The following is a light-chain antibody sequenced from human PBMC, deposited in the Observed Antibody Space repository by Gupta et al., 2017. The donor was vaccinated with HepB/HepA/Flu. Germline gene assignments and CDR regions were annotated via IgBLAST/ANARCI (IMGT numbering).Light chain of an antibody. J-gene: IGKJ4*01. CDR2: GAS. Sequence: EIVLTHSPGTLSLSPGERATLSCRASQSVSGSYLAWYQQKPGQAPRLLIFGASSRATGIPDRFSGGGSGTDFTLTINRLEPEDFALYYCQQDGDSPLTFGGGTKVEIK. CDR1: QSVSGSY. CDR3: QQDGDSPLT. V-gene: IGKV3-20*01.